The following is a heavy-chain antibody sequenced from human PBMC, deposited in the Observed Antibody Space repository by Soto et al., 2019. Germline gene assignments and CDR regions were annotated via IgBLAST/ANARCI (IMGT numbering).Heavy chain of an antibody. CDR3: ARDRRRWLQLYYYYYGMDV. CDR1: GFTFSSYA. J-gene: IGHJ6*02. V-gene: IGHV3-30-3*01. Sequence: PGGSLRLSCAASGFTFSSYAMHWVRQAPGKGLEWVAVISYDGSNKYYADSVKGRFTISRDNSKNTLYLQMNSLRAEDTAVYYCARDRRRWLQLYYYYYGMDVWGQGTTVTVSS. CDR2: ISYDGSNK. D-gene: IGHD5-12*01.